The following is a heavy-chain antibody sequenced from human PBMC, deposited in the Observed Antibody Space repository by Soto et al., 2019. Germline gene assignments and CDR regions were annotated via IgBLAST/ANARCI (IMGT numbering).Heavy chain of an antibody. Sequence: QVQLQESGPGLVKPSETLSLTCTVSGGSISSYYWSWIRQPPGKGLEWIGYIYYSGSTNYNPSLKSRVTISVDTSKNQFSLKLSSVTAADTAVYYCARVRLAAEPRYYGMDVWGQGTKVTVSS. CDR1: GGSISSYY. CDR3: ARVRLAAEPRYYGMDV. V-gene: IGHV4-59*01. D-gene: IGHD6-13*01. CDR2: IYYSGST. J-gene: IGHJ6*02.